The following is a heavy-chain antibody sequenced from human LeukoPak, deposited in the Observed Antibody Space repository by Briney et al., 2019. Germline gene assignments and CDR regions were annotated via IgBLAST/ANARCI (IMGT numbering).Heavy chain of an antibody. D-gene: IGHD5-18*01. CDR3: ARRSNMGTAMVMGYFDL. CDR1: GGSISSSSYY. Sequence: PSETLSLTCTVSGGSISSSSYYWGWIRQPPGKGLEWIGSIYYSGSTYYNPSLKSRVTISVDTSKNQFSLKLSSVTAADTAVYYCARRSNMGTAMVMGYFDLWGRGTLVTVSS. V-gene: IGHV4-39*01. J-gene: IGHJ2*01. CDR2: IYYSGST.